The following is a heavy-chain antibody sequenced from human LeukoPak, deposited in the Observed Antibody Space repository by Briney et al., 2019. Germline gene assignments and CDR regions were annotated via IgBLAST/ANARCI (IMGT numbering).Heavy chain of an antibody. D-gene: IGHD2-15*01. V-gene: IGHV3-30*18. J-gene: IGHJ4*02. CDR2: IAYEGSNK. CDR3: AKDAFDIVVVVAATRVGYFDY. Sequence: PGSSLRLFCAASVFTFSRYGMHGVRQAPGKGLEGVADIAYEGSNKYYADSVKGRLTIYRDNSKHTLYLQMNSLRAEDTAVYYCAKDAFDIVVVVAATRVGYFDYWGQGTLVTVSS. CDR1: VFTFSRYG.